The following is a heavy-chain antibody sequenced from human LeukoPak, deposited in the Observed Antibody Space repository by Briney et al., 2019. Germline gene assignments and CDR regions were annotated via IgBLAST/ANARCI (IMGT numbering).Heavy chain of an antibody. V-gene: IGHV4-4*07. CDR1: GGSISSYY. Sequence: PSETLSLTCTVSGGSISSYYWSWIRQSPGKGLEWIGRIYTSGSTNYNPSLKSRVTISVDTSKNQFSLKLSSVTAADTAVYYCARSSGSGWGFRFDPWGQGTLVTVSS. CDR2: IYTSGST. D-gene: IGHD6-19*01. CDR3: ARSSGSGWGFRFDP. J-gene: IGHJ5*02.